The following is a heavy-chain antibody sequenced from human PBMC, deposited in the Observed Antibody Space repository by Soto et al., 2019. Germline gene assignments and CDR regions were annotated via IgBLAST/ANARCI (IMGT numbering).Heavy chain of an antibody. CDR1: GGTFSSYA. CDR2: IIPIFGTA. Sequence: SVKVSCKASGGTFSSYAISWVRQAPGQGLEWMGGIIPIFGTANYAQKFQGRVTITADESTSTAYMELSSLRSEDTAVYYCARESPTTVVTPAYFDYWGQGTLVTVSS. V-gene: IGHV1-69*13. D-gene: IGHD4-17*01. J-gene: IGHJ4*02. CDR3: ARESPTTVVTPAYFDY.